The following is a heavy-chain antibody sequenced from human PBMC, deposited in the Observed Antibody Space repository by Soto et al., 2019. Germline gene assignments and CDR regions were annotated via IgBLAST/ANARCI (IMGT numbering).Heavy chain of an antibody. CDR2: IYSGGST. J-gene: IGHJ3*02. D-gene: IGHD3-9*01. V-gene: IGHV3-66*01. Sequence: PGGSLRLSCAASGFTVSSNYMSWVRQAPGKGLEWVSVIYSGGSTYYADSVKGRFTISRDNSKNTLYLQMNSLRAEDTAVYYCARELIGDILTGYYLGDDAFDIWGQGT. CDR3: ARELIGDILTGYYLGDDAFDI. CDR1: GFTVSSNY.